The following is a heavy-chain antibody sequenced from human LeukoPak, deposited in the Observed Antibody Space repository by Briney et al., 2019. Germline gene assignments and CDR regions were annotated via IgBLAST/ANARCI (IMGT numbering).Heavy chain of an antibody. CDR3: ARDPLDYYDSSGYYATHTVQH. CDR2: ISSSSSYI. CDR1: GFTFSSYS. V-gene: IGHV3-21*01. J-gene: IGHJ1*01. Sequence: PGGSLRLSCAASGFTFSSYSMNWVRQAPGKGLEWVSSISSSSSYIYYADSVKGRFTISRDDAKNSLYLQMNSLRAEDTAVYYCARDPLDYYDSSGYYATHTVQHWGQGTLVTVSS. D-gene: IGHD3-22*01.